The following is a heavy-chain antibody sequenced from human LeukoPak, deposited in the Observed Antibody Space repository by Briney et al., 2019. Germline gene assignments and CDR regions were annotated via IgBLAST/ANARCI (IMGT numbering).Heavy chain of an antibody. V-gene: IGHV1-2*06. D-gene: IGHD2-21*02. CDR2: INPNSGGT. CDR3: TRTPPKGDIDT. CDR1: GYTFTGYY. Sequence: ASVKVSCKASGYTFTGYYMHWVRQAPGQGLEWMGRINPNSGGTNYAQKFQGRVTMTRDTSTSTVYMELNRLVSEDSAVYYCTRTPPKGDIDTWGQGTLVTVSS. J-gene: IGHJ5*02.